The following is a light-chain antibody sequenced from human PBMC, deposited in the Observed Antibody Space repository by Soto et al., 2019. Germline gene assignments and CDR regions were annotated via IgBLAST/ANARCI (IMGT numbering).Light chain of an antibody. CDR1: QSLNSNY. V-gene: IGKV3-20*01. CDR2: GAS. Sequence: EIVLTQSPGTLSLSPGERATLSCRASQSLNSNYLAWYQHKPGRAPRLLIYGASTRAPGISDRFSGSGSGTDFTLTIRRLEPEDFAVYYCQQYVYSPRALTFGGGTKVEIK. J-gene: IGKJ4*01. CDR3: QQYVYSPRALT.